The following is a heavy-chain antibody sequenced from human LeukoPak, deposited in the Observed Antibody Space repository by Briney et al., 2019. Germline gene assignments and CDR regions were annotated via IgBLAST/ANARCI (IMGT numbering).Heavy chain of an antibody. Sequence: SETLSLTCTVSGYSISSGYYWGWIRQPPGKGLEWIGSIYHSGSTYYNPSLKSRVTISVDTSKNQFSLKLSSVTAADTAVYYCARELWFGELLGDAFDIWGQGTMVTVSS. CDR1: GYSISSGYY. D-gene: IGHD3-10*01. V-gene: IGHV4-38-2*02. J-gene: IGHJ3*02. CDR3: ARELWFGELLGDAFDI. CDR2: IYHSGST.